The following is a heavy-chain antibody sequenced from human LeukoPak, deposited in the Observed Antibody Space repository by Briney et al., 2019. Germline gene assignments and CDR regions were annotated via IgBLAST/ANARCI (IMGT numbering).Heavy chain of an antibody. V-gene: IGHV3-66*01. J-gene: IGHJ6*02. D-gene: IGHD3-10*01. CDR2: IYSGGST. CDR3: ARAGGEGYYYGMDV. CDR1: GFTVSSNY. Sequence: GGSLRLSCAASGFTVSSNYMSWVRQAPGKWLEWVSVIYSGGSTYYADSVKGRFTISRDNSKNTLYLQMNSLRAEDTAVYYCARAGGEGYYYGMDVWGQGTTVTVSS.